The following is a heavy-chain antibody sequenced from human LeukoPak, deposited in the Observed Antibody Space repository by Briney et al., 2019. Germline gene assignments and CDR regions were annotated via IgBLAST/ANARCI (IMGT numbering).Heavy chain of an antibody. V-gene: IGHV1-69*17. J-gene: IGHJ4*02. D-gene: IGHD3-22*01. CDR1: GGTFSSYA. Sequence: GASVKVSCKASGGTFSSYAISGVRQAPGQGREGMGGIIPIFGIANYAKKFQGRVTITADKSTSTAYMELSSLRSEDTAVYYCATDVTYYDSSGYTGGAFDCWGQGTLVTVSS. CDR2: IIPIFGIA. CDR3: ATDVTYYDSSGYTGGAFDC.